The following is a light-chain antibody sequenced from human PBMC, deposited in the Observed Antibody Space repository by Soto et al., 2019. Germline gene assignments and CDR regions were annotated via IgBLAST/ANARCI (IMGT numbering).Light chain of an antibody. Sequence: SYELTQPHSVSVAPGKTARITCGGKNIGSKSVHWYQQKPGQAPVLVIYYDSDRPSGIPERFSGSNSGNPATLTIGRVEXXXXXXXXXXVWDSSSDHYVFGTGTKLTV. J-gene: IGLJ1*01. V-gene: IGLV3-21*04. CDR2: YDS. CDR1: NIGSKS. CDR3: XVWDSSSDHYV.